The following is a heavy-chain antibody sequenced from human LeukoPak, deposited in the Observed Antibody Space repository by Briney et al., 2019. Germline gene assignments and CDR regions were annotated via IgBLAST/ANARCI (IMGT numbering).Heavy chain of an antibody. D-gene: IGHD3-22*01. V-gene: IGHV4-4*09. CDR3: ARHGDSSGYYSSWFDP. J-gene: IGHJ5*02. CDR1: GGSISSYY. CDR2: IYTSGST. Sequence: SETLSLTCTVSGGSISSYYWSWIRQPPGKGLEWIGYIYTSGSTNYNPSLKSRVTISVDTSKNQLSLKLSSVTAADTAVYYCARHGDSSGYYSSWFDPWGQGTLVTVSS.